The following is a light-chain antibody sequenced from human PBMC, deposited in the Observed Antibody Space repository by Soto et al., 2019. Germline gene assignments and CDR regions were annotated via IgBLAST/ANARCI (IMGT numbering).Light chain of an antibody. CDR1: QSVSNN. Sequence: DIVMTQSPATLSVSPGERVTLSCRASQSVSNNVAWYQQKPGQAPRVVIYAESMRATGIPARFSGRGSGTEFTLTISSLQSEDFALYYCQHYNDWPPWTFGQGTRVEIK. J-gene: IGKJ1*01. CDR2: AES. CDR3: QHYNDWPPWT. V-gene: IGKV3-15*01.